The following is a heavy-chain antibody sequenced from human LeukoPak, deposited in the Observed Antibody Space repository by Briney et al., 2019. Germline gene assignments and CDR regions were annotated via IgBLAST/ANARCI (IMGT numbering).Heavy chain of an antibody. CDR3: AKGGGRPIDDAFDL. CDR2: VWFEGENN. CDR1: GFTFASYV. J-gene: IGHJ3*01. V-gene: IGHV3-33*06. Sequence: GGSLRLSCVASGFTFASYVIHWVRQPPGKGLEWVAVVWFEGENNYYAESVKGRFTVSRDNSKNMLYLQMNSLRVEDTAVYYCAKGGGRPIDDAFDLWGQGTMVTVSS. D-gene: IGHD3-16*01.